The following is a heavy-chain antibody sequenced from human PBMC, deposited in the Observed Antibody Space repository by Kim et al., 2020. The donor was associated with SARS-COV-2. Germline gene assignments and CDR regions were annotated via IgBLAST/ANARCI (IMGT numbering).Heavy chain of an antibody. CDR2: ISSSGSTI. Sequence: GGSLRLSCAASGFTFSDYYMSWIRQAPGKGLEWVSYISSSGSTIYYADSVKGRFTISRDNAKNSLYLQMNSLRAEDTAVYYCARDLAPSPVRGWFDPWGQGTLVTVSS. J-gene: IGHJ5*02. CDR3: ARDLAPSPVRGWFDP. V-gene: IGHV3-11*01. D-gene: IGHD3-3*01. CDR1: GFTFSDYY.